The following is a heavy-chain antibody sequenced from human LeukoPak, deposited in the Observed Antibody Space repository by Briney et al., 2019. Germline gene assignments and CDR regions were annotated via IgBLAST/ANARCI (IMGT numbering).Heavy chain of an antibody. D-gene: IGHD4-17*01. CDR1: GFTFSSYA. V-gene: IGHV3-23*01. Sequence: GGSLRLSCAASGFTFSSYAMSCVRRAPGKGLECVSAISGSGGSTYYADSVKGRFTISRDNSKNTLYVQMNSLRAEDTPVYYCAKHHFYGDYIPVAGSLYYFDFWGQGTLVTVSS. J-gene: IGHJ4*02. CDR2: ISGSGGST. CDR3: AKHHFYGDYIPVAGSLYYFDF.